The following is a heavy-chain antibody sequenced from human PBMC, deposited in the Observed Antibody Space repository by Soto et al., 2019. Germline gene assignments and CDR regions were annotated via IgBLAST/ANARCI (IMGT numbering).Heavy chain of an antibody. V-gene: IGHV3-23*01. J-gene: IGHJ4*02. CDR3: AKRVGDY. CDR1: GFTFSSAA. CDR2: ISGSGGST. Sequence: EVPLLDFGGDLVQPGGSLRLSCAASGFTFSSAAMSWVRQPPGKGLEWVSAISGSGGSTYYAESVKGRFTISRDNSNNMLYLQMNSLRPEDTAVYYCAKRVGDYWGQGTLVTVSS.